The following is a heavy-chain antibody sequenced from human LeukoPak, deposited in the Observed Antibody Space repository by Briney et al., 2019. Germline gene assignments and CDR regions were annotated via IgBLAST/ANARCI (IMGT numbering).Heavy chain of an antibody. CDR3: VRDRGWLQFDY. CDR1: GFTFSSYW. V-gene: IGHV3-7*01. Sequence: GGSLRLSFAASGFTFSSYWMSWVRQVPGKGLEWVANIKEDGSDKYYVDSVKGRFTISRDNAKNSLYLQMSSLRAEDTAVYYCVRDRGWLQFDYWGQGTLATVSS. D-gene: IGHD5-24*01. CDR2: IKEDGSDK. J-gene: IGHJ4*02.